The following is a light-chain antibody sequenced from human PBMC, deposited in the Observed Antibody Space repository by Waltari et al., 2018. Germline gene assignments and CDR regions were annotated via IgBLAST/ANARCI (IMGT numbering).Light chain of an antibody. CDR3: YSTDSSGNHYV. CDR1: ALPKKY. Sequence: SYELTQAPSVSVSPGQTARITCSGDALPKKYAYWYQQKSGQAPVLVIYEDSKRPPGIPGRFSGARSGTMATLTISGAQVEDEADYYCYSTDSSGNHYVFGTGTKVTVL. V-gene: IGLV3-10*01. J-gene: IGLJ1*01. CDR2: EDS.